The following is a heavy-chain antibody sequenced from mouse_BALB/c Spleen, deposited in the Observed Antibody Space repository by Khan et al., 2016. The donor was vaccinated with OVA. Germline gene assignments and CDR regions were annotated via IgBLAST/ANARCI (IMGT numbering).Heavy chain of an antibody. D-gene: IGHD2-3*01. J-gene: IGHJ4*01. CDR3: ASDGFRYNYAMND. V-gene: IGHV3-2*02. Sequence: EVQLQESGPGLVKPSQSLSFTCTVTGYSITSDYAWNWIRQFPGNKLECMGYISYSGSTNYNPALKSRISITRDTSKNQFFLQLNSVTTEDTATFNCASDGFRYNYAMNDWGQGTSVTVSS. CDR2: ISYSGST. CDR1: GYSITSDYA.